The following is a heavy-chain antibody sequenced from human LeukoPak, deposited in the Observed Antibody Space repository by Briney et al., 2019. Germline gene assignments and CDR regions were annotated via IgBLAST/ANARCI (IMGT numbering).Heavy chain of an antibody. CDR1: GGSFSGYY. V-gene: IGHV4-34*01. J-gene: IGHJ5*02. CDR3: ARDLNSRGFDP. D-gene: IGHD2/OR15-2a*01. Sequence: SETLSLTCAVYGGSFSGYYWSWIRQPPGKGLEWIGEINHSGSTNYNPSLKSRVTISVDTSKNQFSLKLSSVTAADTAVYYCARDLNSRGFDPWGQGTLVTVSS. CDR2: INHSGST.